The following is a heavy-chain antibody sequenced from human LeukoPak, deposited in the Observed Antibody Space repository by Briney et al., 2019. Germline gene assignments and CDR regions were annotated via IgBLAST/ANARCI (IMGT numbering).Heavy chain of an antibody. D-gene: IGHD2-2*01. CDR2: IYYSGST. CDR1: GDSISSYY. CDR3: ARIQLPYYYYGMDV. Sequence: NPSETLSLTCTVSGDSISSYYWSWIRQPPGKGLEWIGYIYYSGSTNYNPSLKSRVTISVDTSKNQFSLKLSSVTAADTAVYYCARIQLPYYYYGMDVWGQGTTVTVSS. V-gene: IGHV4-59*01. J-gene: IGHJ6*02.